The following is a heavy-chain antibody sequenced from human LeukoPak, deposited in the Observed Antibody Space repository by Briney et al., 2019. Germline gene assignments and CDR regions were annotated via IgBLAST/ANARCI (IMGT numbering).Heavy chain of an antibody. CDR3: ARATYYYDSTYAFDI. Sequence: GGSLRLSCAASGFTFSDHYMDWVRQAPGKGLEWVGRTRNKANSYTTEYAASVKGRFTISRDDSKNSLYLQMNSLKTEDTAVYYCARATYYYDSTYAFDIWGQGTMVAVSS. V-gene: IGHV3-72*01. CDR1: GFTFSDHY. CDR2: TRNKANSYTT. D-gene: IGHD3-22*01. J-gene: IGHJ3*02.